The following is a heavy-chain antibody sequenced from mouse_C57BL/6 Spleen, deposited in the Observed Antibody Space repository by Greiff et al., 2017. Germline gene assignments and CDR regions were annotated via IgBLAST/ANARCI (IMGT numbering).Heavy chain of an antibody. CDR3: ARPHCGSCYWYCGV. CDR2: IYTGDGDT. CDR1: GYAFSSYW. V-gene: IGHV1-82*01. Sequence: QVQLQQSGPELVKPGASVKISCKASGYAFSSYWMNWVKQRPGKGLEWIGRIYTGDGDTNYNGKFKGKATLTAEKSSSTAYMQLSNLTADDSSVSFSARPHCGSCYWYCGVWGTGATVTVSS. D-gene: IGHD1-1*01. J-gene: IGHJ1*03.